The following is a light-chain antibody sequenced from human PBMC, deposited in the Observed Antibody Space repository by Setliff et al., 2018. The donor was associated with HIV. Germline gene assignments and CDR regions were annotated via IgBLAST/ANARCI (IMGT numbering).Light chain of an antibody. CDR3: GTWDSSLSAYV. Sequence: QSVLTQPPSVSAAPGQKVTMSCSGSSSNIGNNYVSWYQQLPGTAPKLLIYDNNERPSGIPDQFSGSKSGTSTTLGITGLQTGDEADYYCGTWDSSLSAYVFGTGTKVTVL. V-gene: IGLV1-51*01. CDR2: DNN. CDR1: SSNIGNNY. J-gene: IGLJ1*01.